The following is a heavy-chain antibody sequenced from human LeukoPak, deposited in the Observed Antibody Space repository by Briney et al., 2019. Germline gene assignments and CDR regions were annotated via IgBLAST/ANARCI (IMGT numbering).Heavy chain of an antibody. CDR2: INPNRGVT. CDR1: GYTFTGYY. J-gene: IGHJ6*03. V-gene: IGHV1-2*02. CDR3: ARDNRIAVAGTKGYYYYYYMDV. D-gene: IGHD6-19*01. Sequence: ASVKVSCKASGYTFTGYYMHWVRQAPGQGLEWMGWINPNRGVTNNAQKFQGRVTMTRDTSISTAYMELSRLGSDDTAVYYCARDNRIAVAGTKGYYYYYYMDVWGKGTTVTVSS.